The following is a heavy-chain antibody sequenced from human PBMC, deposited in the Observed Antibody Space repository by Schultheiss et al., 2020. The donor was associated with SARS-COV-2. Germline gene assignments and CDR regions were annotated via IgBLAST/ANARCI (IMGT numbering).Heavy chain of an antibody. V-gene: IGHV3-33*01. J-gene: IGHJ5*02. Sequence: GGSLRLSCAASGFTFRSYGIHWVRQAPGKGLEWVAFIWSDGNNKYYADSVKGRFTISRDNSKNTLYLQMNSLRVEDTAVYYCARDLGSGSPNKLFDPWGQGTLVTVSS. CDR2: IWSDGNNK. CDR1: GFTFRSYG. D-gene: IGHD3-10*01. CDR3: ARDLGSGSPNKLFDP.